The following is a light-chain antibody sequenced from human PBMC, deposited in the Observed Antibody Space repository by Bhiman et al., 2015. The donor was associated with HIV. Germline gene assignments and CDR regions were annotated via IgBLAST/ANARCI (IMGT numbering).Light chain of an antibody. CDR1: SSDIGGYYY. J-gene: IGLJ1*01. CDR2: DVN. V-gene: IGLV2-11*01. Sequence: QSALTQPRSVSGSPGQSVTIACTGTSSDIGGYYYVSWYQQHPGKAPKLMIYDVNKRPSGVPDRFSGSKSGNAASLTISGLQTEDEAEYYCCSYAHSYTSLFGGGTKVTVL. CDR3: CSYAHSYTSL.